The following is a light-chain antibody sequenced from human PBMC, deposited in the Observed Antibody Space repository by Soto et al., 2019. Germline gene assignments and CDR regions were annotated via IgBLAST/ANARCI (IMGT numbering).Light chain of an antibody. J-gene: IGKJ4*01. Sequence: IQLTESPSSLSACVGERVTITCRASQGISSYLGWYQQKPGKAPNLLIYDASTLHSGVPSRFSGCLSETDFTLTIISLQPEDFATYYCQQVNVYPSTFGGGTKVDIK. CDR1: QGISSY. CDR2: DAS. CDR3: QQVNVYPST. V-gene: IGKV1-9*01.